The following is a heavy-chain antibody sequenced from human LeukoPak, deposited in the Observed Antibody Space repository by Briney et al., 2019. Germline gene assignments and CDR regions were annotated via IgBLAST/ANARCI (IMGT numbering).Heavy chain of an antibody. Sequence: XWVRQAPGXGLEWMGRINPSSGGTNYAQKFQGRVTMTRDTSINTAYMDLSSLRSDDTAVYYCTRGPSGSDYWGQGTLVTVSS. J-gene: IGHJ4*02. CDR3: TRGPSGSDY. V-gene: IGHV1-2*06. D-gene: IGHD3-10*01. CDR2: INPSSGGT.